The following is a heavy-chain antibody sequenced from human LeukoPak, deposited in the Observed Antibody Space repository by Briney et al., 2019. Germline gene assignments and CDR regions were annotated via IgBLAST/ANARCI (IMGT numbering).Heavy chain of an antibody. CDR3: AKDSSSWLLYFDY. CDR2: ISYDGSNK. CDR1: GFTFSSYG. J-gene: IGHJ4*02. Sequence: GGSLRLSCAAPGFTFSSYGMHWVRQAPGKGLEWVAVISYDGSNKYYADSVKGRFTISRDNSKNTLYLQMNSLRAEDTAVYYCAKDSSSWLLYFDYWGQGTLVTVSS. D-gene: IGHD6-13*01. V-gene: IGHV3-30*18.